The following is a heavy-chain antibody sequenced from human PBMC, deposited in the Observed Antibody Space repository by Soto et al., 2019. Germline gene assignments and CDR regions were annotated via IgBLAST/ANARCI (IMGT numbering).Heavy chain of an antibody. CDR1: GYTFTSYG. CDR3: ARDLAFLEQWLDHDAFDI. Sequence: ASVKVSCKASGYTFTSYGISWVRQAPGQGLEWMGWISAYNGNTNYAQKLQGRVTMTTDTSTSTAYMELRSLRSDDTAVYYCARDLAFLEQWLDHDAFDIWGQGTMVTVSS. D-gene: IGHD6-19*01. V-gene: IGHV1-18*01. CDR2: ISAYNGNT. J-gene: IGHJ3*02.